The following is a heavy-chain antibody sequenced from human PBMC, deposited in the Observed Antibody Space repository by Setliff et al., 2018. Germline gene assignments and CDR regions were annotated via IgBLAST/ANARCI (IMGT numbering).Heavy chain of an antibody. Sequence: SVKVSCKASGGTFSNYAISWVRQAPGQGLEWMGVIIPILGIANYAQKFQGRVTITADKSTSTAYMELSSLRSEDTAVYYCARDRGTREQDAFDIWGQGTMVTVSS. CDR2: IIPILGIA. CDR1: GGTFSNYA. CDR3: ARDRGTREQDAFDI. J-gene: IGHJ3*02. V-gene: IGHV1-69*10. D-gene: IGHD1-26*01.